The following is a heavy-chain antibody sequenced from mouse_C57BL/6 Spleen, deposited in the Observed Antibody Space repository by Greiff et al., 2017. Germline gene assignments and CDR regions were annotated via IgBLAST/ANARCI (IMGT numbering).Heavy chain of an antibody. CDR1: GYTFTSYW. CDR2: IDPSDSYT. V-gene: IGHV1-50*01. D-gene: IGHD2-3*01. Sequence: QVQLQQPGAELVKPGASVKLSCKASGYTFTSYWMQWVKQRPGQGLEWIGEIDPSDSYTNYNQKFKGKATLTVDTSSSTAYMQLSSLTSEDSAVYYCARREDGYYLNYFDYWGQGTTLTVSS. CDR3: ARREDGYYLNYFDY. J-gene: IGHJ2*01.